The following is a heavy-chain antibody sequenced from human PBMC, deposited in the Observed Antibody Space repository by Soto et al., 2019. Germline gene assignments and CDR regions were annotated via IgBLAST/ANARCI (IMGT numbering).Heavy chain of an antibody. J-gene: IGHJ4*02. CDR2: ISYDGSNK. Sequence: PGRPLRLSCGASGLTFGTYAIHWVRQAPGKGLEWVAVISYDGSNKYYADSVKGRFTISRDNSKNTLYLQMNSLRAEDTAVYYCATTPVLRYFDWLLHPIDYWGQGTLVTVSS. CDR3: ATTPVLRYFDWLLHPIDY. V-gene: IGHV3-30*04. D-gene: IGHD3-9*01. CDR1: GLTFGTYA.